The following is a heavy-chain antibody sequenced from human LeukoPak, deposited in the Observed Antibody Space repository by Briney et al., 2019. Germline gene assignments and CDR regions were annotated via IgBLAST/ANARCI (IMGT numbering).Heavy chain of an antibody. V-gene: IGHV1-46*01. D-gene: IGHD2-21*02. CDR1: AYTFTSYY. CDR2: INPSGDST. CDR3: ARASLGDGFDY. J-gene: IGHJ4*02. Sequence: ASVKVSFKSSAYTFTSYYMYMVRHAPGPGLEWMGIINPSGDSTSYAQKFHGRVNITMDMSTSTVYMELRIPRSEDTAVYYCARASLGDGFDYWGQGTLVTVSS.